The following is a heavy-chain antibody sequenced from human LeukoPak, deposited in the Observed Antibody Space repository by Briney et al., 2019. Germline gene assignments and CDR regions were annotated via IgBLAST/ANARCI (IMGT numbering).Heavy chain of an antibody. CDR1: GFTSSSYA. J-gene: IGHJ4*02. CDR3: VKERRRDVILWCGEYYLRY. D-gene: IGHD3-10*01. V-gene: IGHV3-64D*06. Sequence: GGSLRLSCSAPGFTSSSYAMHWVRQAPGKGLEYVSAISSNGGSTYYADSVKGRFSISRDNSKNTLYLQMSSLRAEDTAVYYCVKERRRDVILWCGEYYLRYCGQGTLVSVSS. CDR2: ISSNGGST.